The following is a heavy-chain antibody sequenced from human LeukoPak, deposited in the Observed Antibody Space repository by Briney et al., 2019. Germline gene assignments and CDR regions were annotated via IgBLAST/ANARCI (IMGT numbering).Heavy chain of an antibody. Sequence: PGGSLRLSCAASGFTFSTYGIHWVRQAPGKGLEWVAIIWYDGSNKYYADSVEGRFTISRDNSKNTLYLQMNTLRAEDTVVYYCAAAATPDWFDPWGQGTLVTVSS. J-gene: IGHJ5*02. CDR1: GFTFSTYG. CDR2: IWYDGSNK. D-gene: IGHD2-15*01. CDR3: AAAATPDWFDP. V-gene: IGHV3-33*01.